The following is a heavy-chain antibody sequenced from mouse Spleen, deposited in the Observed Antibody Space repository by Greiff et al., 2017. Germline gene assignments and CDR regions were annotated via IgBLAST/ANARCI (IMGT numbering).Heavy chain of an antibody. J-gene: IGHJ3*01. D-gene: IGHD3-1*01. CDR3: ARERAARAFAY. Sequence: QVQLQQSGAELMKPGASVKLSCKATGYTFTGYWIEWVKQRPGHGLEWIGEILPGSGSTNYNEKFKGKATFTADTSSNTAYMQLSSLTTEDSAIYYGARERAARAFAYWGQGTLVTVSA. CDR2: ILPGSGST. V-gene: IGHV1-9*01. CDR1: GYTFTGYW.